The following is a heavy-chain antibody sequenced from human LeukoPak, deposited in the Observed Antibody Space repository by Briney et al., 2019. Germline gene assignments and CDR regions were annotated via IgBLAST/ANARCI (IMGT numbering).Heavy chain of an antibody. CDR1: GGSVSSNSYY. D-gene: IGHD1-1*01. J-gene: IGHJ4*02. Sequence: SETLSLTCTVSGGSVSSNSYYWGWIRQPPGRGLEWIGSIYYSGSTYYNPSLKSRVTISVDTSKNQFSLKLSSVTAADTAVYYCARDEATRTNYFDYWGQGTLVTVSS. CDR3: ARDEATRTNYFDY. CDR2: IYYSGST. V-gene: IGHV4-39*07.